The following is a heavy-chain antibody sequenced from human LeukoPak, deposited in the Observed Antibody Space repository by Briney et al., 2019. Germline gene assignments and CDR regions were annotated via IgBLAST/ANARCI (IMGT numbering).Heavy chain of an antibody. V-gene: IGHV4-59*11. J-gene: IGHJ4*02. CDR2: IYYSGST. CDR1: GGSISSHY. CDR3: AALGNGRTFDN. Sequence: SETLSLTCTVSGGSISSHYWSWIRQPPGKGLEWIGYIYYSGSTNYNPSLKRRVTISVDTSKNQFSLKLSSVTAADTAVYFCAALGNGRTFDNWGQGTLVTVSS. D-gene: IGHD1-26*01.